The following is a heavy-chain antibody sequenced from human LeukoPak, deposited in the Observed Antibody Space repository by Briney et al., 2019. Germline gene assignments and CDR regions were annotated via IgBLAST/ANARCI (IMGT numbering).Heavy chain of an antibody. J-gene: IGHJ4*02. CDR3: ARDISRGAVGRFSY. CDR1: GGSISSSNW. D-gene: IGHD6-19*01. V-gene: IGHV4-4*02. Sequence: SETLSLTCAVSGGSISSSNWWSWVRQPPGEGLEWIGEIYHNGSTIYNPSLKSRVTVSVDKSKNQFSLELTSVTAADTAFYYCARDISRGAVGRFSYWGQGTLVTVSS. CDR2: IYHNGST.